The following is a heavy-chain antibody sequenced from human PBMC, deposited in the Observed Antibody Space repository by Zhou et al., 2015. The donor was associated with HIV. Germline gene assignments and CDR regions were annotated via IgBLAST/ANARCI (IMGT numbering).Heavy chain of an antibody. Sequence: QVQLVESGGGSVXPGRSLRLSCAASGFTFSNYAIHWVRQAPGKGLEWVAVILYDGSNKYYADSVKGRFTIFRDTSKNTVYLQMNSLRTEDTAVYYCAKDRTVRNYYGMDVWGQGTTVTVSS. CDR1: GFTFSNYA. CDR2: ILYDGSNK. J-gene: IGHJ6*02. D-gene: IGHD4-11*01. CDR3: AKDRTVRNYYGMDV. V-gene: IGHV3-30*18.